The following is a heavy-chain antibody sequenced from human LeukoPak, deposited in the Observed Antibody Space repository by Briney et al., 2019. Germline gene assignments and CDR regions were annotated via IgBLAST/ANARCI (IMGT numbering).Heavy chain of an antibody. D-gene: IGHD3-10*01. V-gene: IGHV1-2*02. CDR1: GYTFTGYY. CDR3: ARGKDYGSGSSRRWFDP. J-gene: IGHJ5*02. Sequence: ASVKLSCKASGYTFTGYYMHWVRQAPGQGREWMGWINPNSGGTNYAQKFQGRVTMTRDTSISTAYMGLSRLRSDDTAVYYCARGKDYGSGSSRRWFDPWGQGTLVTVSS. CDR2: INPNSGGT.